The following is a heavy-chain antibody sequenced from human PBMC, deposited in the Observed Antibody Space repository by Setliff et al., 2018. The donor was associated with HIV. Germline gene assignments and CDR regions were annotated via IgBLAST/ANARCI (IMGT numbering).Heavy chain of an antibody. D-gene: IGHD6-19*01. Sequence: GASVKVSCKASGYTFLTYGISWVRQAPGHGLEWMGWISPYNGHTNYAQNFQGRVTMTTDASTSRAYMELRSLRSDDTAAYFCARLGSGWSDSYYAMDVWGQGTTVTVSS. J-gene: IGHJ6*02. CDR2: ISPYNGHT. CDR3: ARLGSGWSDSYYAMDV. V-gene: IGHV1-18*01. CDR1: GYTFLTYG.